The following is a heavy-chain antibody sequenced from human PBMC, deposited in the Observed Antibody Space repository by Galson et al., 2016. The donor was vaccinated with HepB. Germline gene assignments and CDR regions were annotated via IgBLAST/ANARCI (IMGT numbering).Heavy chain of an antibody. CDR1: GGSFNTYA. J-gene: IGHJ3*02. V-gene: IGHV1-69*06. D-gene: IGHD3-22*01. Sequence: SVKVSCKASGGSFNTYAISWLRQAPGQGLEWMGGIIPMFDTAIYAQKFQGRATITADKSTNTAYMDLSSLRSEDTAVYYCARDRADYYDSSGYSGAFDIWGHGTMVTVSS. CDR3: ARDRADYYDSSGYSGAFDI. CDR2: IIPMFDTA.